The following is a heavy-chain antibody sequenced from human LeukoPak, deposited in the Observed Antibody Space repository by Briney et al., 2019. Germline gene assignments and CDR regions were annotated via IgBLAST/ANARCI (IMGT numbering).Heavy chain of an antibody. CDR3: TKGRGI. J-gene: IGHJ4*02. CDR1: GGSISSYY. V-gene: IGHV4-59*08. D-gene: IGHD3-10*01. Sequence: SETLSLTCTVSGGSISSYYWSWIRQPPGKGLEWIGYIHYSGSTNYNPSLRSRVTISVDTSKNQFSLKLTSVTAADTAVYYCTKGRGIWGQGTLVTVSS. CDR2: IHYSGST.